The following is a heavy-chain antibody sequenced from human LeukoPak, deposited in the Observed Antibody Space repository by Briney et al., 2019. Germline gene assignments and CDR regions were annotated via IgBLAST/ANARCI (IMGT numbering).Heavy chain of an antibody. D-gene: IGHD1-7*01. CDR2: IDLNYRT. V-gene: IGHV3-23*03. CDR3: AKVKWGGTTNY. Sequence: GGSLRLSCAASGFTFSTSDLNWVRQAPGKGLEWASGIDLNYRTYETASVKGRFTTSKDNSQNMLFQQMNSLRAEDTAVYYWAKVKWGGTTNYWGQGTLVTVSS. CDR1: GFTFSTSD. J-gene: IGHJ4*02.